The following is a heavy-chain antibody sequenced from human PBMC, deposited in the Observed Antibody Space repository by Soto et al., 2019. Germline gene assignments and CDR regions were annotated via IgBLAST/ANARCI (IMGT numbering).Heavy chain of an antibody. CDR2: IYPGDSDT. CDR1: GYSFASYW. D-gene: IGHD6-6*01. CDR3: ARTRSFTLGLYYEGMDV. V-gene: IGHV5-51*01. J-gene: IGHJ6*02. Sequence: GESLKISFQGSGYSFASYWICWVRQMPGKDLEWMGIIYPGDSDTRYSPSFQGQVTISADKSLRTAYLQWTSLKASDTALYYCARTRSFTLGLYYEGMDVFGQGTTLTVSS.